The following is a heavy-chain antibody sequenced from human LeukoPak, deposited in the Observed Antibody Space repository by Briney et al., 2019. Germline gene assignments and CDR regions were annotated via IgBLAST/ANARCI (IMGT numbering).Heavy chain of an antibody. CDR2: IQQHGSET. D-gene: IGHD1-26*01. Sequence: GGSLRLSCEGSVFTFSNYWMSWVRQAPGKGLEWVANIQQHGSETYYGDSVKGRFTISRDNAKNSLYLQMNSLRAEDTAVYYCAREDSGSYRSFDYWGQGTLVTVSS. CDR1: VFTFSNYW. J-gene: IGHJ4*02. CDR3: AREDSGSYRSFDY. V-gene: IGHV3-7*01.